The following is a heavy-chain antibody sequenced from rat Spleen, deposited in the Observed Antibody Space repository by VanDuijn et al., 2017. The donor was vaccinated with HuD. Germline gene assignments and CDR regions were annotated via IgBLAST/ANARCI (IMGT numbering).Heavy chain of an antibody. J-gene: IGHJ2*01. Sequence: QVQLKESGPGLVQPSQTLSLTCTVSGSSLTSLHVHWLRQSPGKRLEWMGVMWTGGGTAYNSLLKSRLNISRDISKSQVFLKMSSLQTEDTATYYCARERDYVQSLGIWGQGVMVTVSS. V-gene: IGHV2-32*01. CDR2: MWTGGGT. D-gene: IGHD1-1*01. CDR1: GSSLTSLH. CDR3: ARERDYVQSLGI.